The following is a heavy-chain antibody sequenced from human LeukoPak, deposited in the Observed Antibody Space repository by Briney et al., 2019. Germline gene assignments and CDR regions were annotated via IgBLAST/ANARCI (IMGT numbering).Heavy chain of an antibody. CDR3: AKADSFTVTTSFDY. Sequence: SGGSLRLSCAASGFTFSNYWMAWVRQAPGKGPEWVANINLDGSQKYYVDSVKGRFTISRDNAENSLYLQMNSLRAEDTAVYYCAKADSFTVTTSFDYWGQGTLVTVSS. D-gene: IGHD4-17*01. CDR2: INLDGSQK. CDR1: GFTFSNYW. J-gene: IGHJ4*02. V-gene: IGHV3-7*03.